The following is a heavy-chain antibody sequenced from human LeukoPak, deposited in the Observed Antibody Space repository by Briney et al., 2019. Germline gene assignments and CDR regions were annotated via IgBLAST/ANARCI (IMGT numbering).Heavy chain of an antibody. V-gene: IGHV1-24*01. CDR1: GYTLTELS. Sequence: SVKVSCKVSGYTLTELSMHWVRQAPGKGLEWMGGYDPEDGETIYAQKFQGRVTMTEDTSTDTAYMELSSLRSEDTAVYYCATGWDPNLRMSYWGQGTLVTVSS. CDR2: YDPEDGET. CDR3: ATGWDPNLRMSY. D-gene: IGHD1-26*01. J-gene: IGHJ4*02.